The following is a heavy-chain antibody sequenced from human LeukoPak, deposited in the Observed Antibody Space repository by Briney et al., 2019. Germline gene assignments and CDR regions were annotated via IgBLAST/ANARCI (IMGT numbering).Heavy chain of an antibody. CDR1: GGTFSSYA. CDR3: ARDQGAPHYYYGMDV. V-gene: IGHV1-69*01. Sequence: ASVKVSCKASGGTFSSYAISWVRQAPGQGLEWMGGIIPIFGTANYAQKFQGRVTITADESTGTAYMELSSLRSEDTAVYYCARDQGAPHYYYGMDVWGQGTTVTVSS. CDR2: IIPIFGTA. J-gene: IGHJ6*02.